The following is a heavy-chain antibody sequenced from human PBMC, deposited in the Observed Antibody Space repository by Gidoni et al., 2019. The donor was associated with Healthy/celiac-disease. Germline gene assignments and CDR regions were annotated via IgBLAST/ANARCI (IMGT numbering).Heavy chain of an antibody. J-gene: IGHJ6*02. D-gene: IGHD5-18*01. CDR1: GFTFRSYW. Sequence: EVPLVESGGVLVQPGRSLRLSCAASGFTFRSYWMSWVRQAPGKGLEWVANIKQDGSEKYYVDSVKGRFTISRDNAKNSLYLQMNSLRAEDTAVYYCARDAPDTAMVTDYYYGMDVWGQGTTVTVSS. CDR2: IKQDGSEK. CDR3: ARDAPDTAMVTDYYYGMDV. V-gene: IGHV3-7*03.